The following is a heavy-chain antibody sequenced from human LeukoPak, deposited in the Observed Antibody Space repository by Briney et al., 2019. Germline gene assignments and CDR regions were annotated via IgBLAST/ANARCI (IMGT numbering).Heavy chain of an antibody. Sequence: KPSETLSLTCTVSGGSISSYYWTWIRQPAGKGLEWIGRIYSSGSTNYNPSLKSRLTMSVDTSKNQFSLKLSSVTAADTAVYFCARGGITGAAVYYYGMDAWGQGTTVTVSS. D-gene: IGHD1-20*01. J-gene: IGHJ6*02. CDR2: IYSSGST. CDR3: ARGGITGAAVYYYGMDA. CDR1: GGSISSYY. V-gene: IGHV4-4*07.